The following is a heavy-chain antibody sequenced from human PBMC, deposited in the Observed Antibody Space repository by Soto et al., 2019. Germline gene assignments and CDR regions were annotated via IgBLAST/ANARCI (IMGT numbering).Heavy chain of an antibody. CDR2: IYSGGNT. J-gene: IGHJ4*02. Sequence: EVQLVESGGGLIQPGGSLRLSCAASGFTVSNNYMRWVRQAPGKGLEWVSLIYSGGNTHYADSVKGRFTISRDNSKNTLFLQLNSLRFEDTAVYYCAIDPPGIAASGAGGWGQGTLVTVSS. V-gene: IGHV3-53*01. CDR1: GFTVSNNY. CDR3: AIDPPGIAASGAGG. D-gene: IGHD6-13*01.